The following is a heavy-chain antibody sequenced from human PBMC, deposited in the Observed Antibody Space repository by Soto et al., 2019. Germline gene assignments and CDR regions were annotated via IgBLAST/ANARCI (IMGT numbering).Heavy chain of an antibody. V-gene: IGHV3-74*01. CDR2: INSDGSST. CDR1: GFTFSSYW. Sequence: GGSLRLSCAASGFTFSSYWMHWVRQAPGKGLVWVSRINSDGSSTSYADSVKGRFTISRDNAKNTLYLQMNSLRAEDTAVYYCARHLVALEKKDIVVVVAATHGMDVWGQGTTVTVSS. D-gene: IGHD2-15*01. J-gene: IGHJ6*02. CDR3: ARHLVALEKKDIVVVVAATHGMDV.